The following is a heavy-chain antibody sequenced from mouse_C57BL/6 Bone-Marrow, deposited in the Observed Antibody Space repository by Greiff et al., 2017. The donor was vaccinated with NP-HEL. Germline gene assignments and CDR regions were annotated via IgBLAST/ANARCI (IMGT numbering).Heavy chain of an antibody. D-gene: IGHD2-4*01. CDR3: ARSIYYDSAWFAY. CDR1: GYTFTDYN. CDR2: INPNNGGT. V-gene: IGHV1-18*01. J-gene: IGHJ3*01. Sequence: EVKLMESGPELVKPGASVKISCKASGYTFTDYNMDWVKQSHGKSLEWIGDINPNNGGTIYNQKFKGKATLTVDKSSSTAYMELRSLTSEDTAVYYCARSIYYDSAWFAYWGQGTLVTVSA.